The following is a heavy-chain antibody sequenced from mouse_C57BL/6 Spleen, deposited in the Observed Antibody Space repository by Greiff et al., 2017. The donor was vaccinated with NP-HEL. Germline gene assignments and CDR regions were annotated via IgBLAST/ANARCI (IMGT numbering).Heavy chain of an antibody. V-gene: IGHV3-6*01. J-gene: IGHJ2*01. D-gene: IGHD2-4*01. CDR1: GYSITSGYY. CDR2: ISYDGSN. CDR3: ARVGYDYSAFDY. Sequence: VQLKESGPGLVKPSQSLSLTCSVTGYSITSGYYWNWIRQFPGNKLEWMGYISYDGSNNYNPSLKNRISITRDTSKNQFFLKLNSVTTEDTATYYCARVGYDYSAFDYWGQGTTLTVSS.